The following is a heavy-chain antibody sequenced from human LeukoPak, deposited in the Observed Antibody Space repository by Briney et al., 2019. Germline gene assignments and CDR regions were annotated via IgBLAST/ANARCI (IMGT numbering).Heavy chain of an antibody. J-gene: IGHJ5*02. CDR2: IIPIFGTA. D-gene: IGHD6-13*01. CDR1: GYTFTSYD. V-gene: IGHV1-69*13. Sequence: SVKVSCKASGYTFTSYDINWVRQAPGQGLEWMGGIIPIFGTANYAQKFQGRVTITADESTSTAYMELSSLRSEDTAVYYCARRSSSWYNWFDPWGQGTLVTVSS. CDR3: ARRSSSWYNWFDP.